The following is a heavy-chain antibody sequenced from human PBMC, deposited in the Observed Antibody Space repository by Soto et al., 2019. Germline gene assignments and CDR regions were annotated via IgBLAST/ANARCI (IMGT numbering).Heavy chain of an antibody. CDR2: ISSSSSYI. V-gene: IGHV3-21*01. Sequence: PGGSLRLSCAASGFTFSSYSMNWVRQAPGKGLEWVSSISSSSSYIYYADSVKGRFTISRDNAKNSLYPQMNSLRAEDTAVYYCAREGYCSGGSCYRYYYGMDVWGQGTTVTVSS. D-gene: IGHD2-15*01. J-gene: IGHJ6*02. CDR3: AREGYCSGGSCYRYYYGMDV. CDR1: GFTFSSYS.